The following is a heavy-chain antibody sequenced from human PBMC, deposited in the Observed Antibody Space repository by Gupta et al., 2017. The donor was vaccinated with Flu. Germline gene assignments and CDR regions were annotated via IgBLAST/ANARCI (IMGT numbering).Heavy chain of an antibody. CDR2: INPSGGST. CDR3: AREHCSGGSCYSSHWFDP. Sequence: QVQLVQSGAEVKKPGASVKVSCKASGYTFTSYYMHWVRQAPGQGLEWMGIINPSGGSTSYAQKFQSRVTMTRDTSTSTVYMELSSLRSEETAVYYCAREHCSGGSCYSSHWFDPWGQGTLVTVSS. D-gene: IGHD2-15*01. J-gene: IGHJ5*02. CDR1: GYTFTSYY. V-gene: IGHV1-46*01.